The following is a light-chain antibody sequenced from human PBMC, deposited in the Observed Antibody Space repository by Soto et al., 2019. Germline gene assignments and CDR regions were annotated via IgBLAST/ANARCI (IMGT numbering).Light chain of an antibody. CDR3: SSYTSSSTYV. Sequence: SVRTPPASVYGSPGQSIPISCTGTGSDVGGYDYVSWYQHHPGKAPKVMIYEVTNRPSGVSNRFSGSKSGNTASLTISGLLAEDEADYYCSSYTSSSTYVLGTG. CDR1: GSDVGGYDY. J-gene: IGLJ1*01. CDR2: EVT. V-gene: IGLV2-14*01.